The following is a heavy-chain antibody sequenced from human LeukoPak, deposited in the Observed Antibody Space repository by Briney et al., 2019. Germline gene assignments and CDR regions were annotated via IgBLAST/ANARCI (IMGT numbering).Heavy chain of an antibody. D-gene: IGHD1-26*01. J-gene: IGHJ4*02. CDR3: ARSGPLGGSYPNY. V-gene: IGHV5-10-1*01. Sequence: GESLKISCKGSGYSFTSYWIGWVRQMPGKGLEWMGRIDPSDSYTNYSPSFQGHVTISAGKSISTAYLQWSSLKASDTAMYYCARSGPLGGSYPNYWGQGTLVTVSS. CDR1: GYSFTSYW. CDR2: IDPSDSYT.